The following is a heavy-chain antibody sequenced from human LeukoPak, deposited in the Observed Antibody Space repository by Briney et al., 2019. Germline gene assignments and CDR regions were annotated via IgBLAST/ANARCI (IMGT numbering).Heavy chain of an antibody. Sequence: GGSLRLSCAASGFTFSSNYMTWVRQAPGKGLEWLSVIYSGGNTYYAASVEGPFTISRDNSKNTVYLQMNSLRAEDTAVYFCARGGPGVFAYWGQGTLVTVSS. CDR2: IYSGGNT. D-gene: IGHD3-10*01. J-gene: IGHJ4*02. V-gene: IGHV3-53*01. CDR1: GFTFSSNY. CDR3: ARGGPGVFAY.